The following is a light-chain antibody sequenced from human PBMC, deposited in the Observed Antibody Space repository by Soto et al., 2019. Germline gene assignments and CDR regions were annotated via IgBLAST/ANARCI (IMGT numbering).Light chain of an antibody. CDR1: KNDIGVYDF. CDR2: EVV. Sequence: ALTQSPSASGSPGQSVTISCTGTKNDIGVYDFVSWYQHHPGKAPRLIIYEVVQRPSGVPDRFSGSKSGNTASLTVSGLQAADEADYFCKSYAGSNTYVFGSGTKV. J-gene: IGLJ1*01. V-gene: IGLV2-8*01. CDR3: KSYAGSNTYV.